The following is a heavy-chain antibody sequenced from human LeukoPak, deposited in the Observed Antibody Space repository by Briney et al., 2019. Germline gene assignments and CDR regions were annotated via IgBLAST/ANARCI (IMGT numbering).Heavy chain of an antibody. CDR3: ARDRYGYNYDY. D-gene: IGHD5-24*01. J-gene: IGHJ4*02. CDR2: IYYSGST. CDR1: GGSISSYY. Sequence: PSETLSLTCTVSGGSISSYYWSWIRQPPGKGLEWIGYIYYSGSTNYNPSLKSRVTISVDTSKNQFSLKLSSVTAADTAVYYCARDRYGYNYDYWGQGTLVTVSS. V-gene: IGHV4-59*01.